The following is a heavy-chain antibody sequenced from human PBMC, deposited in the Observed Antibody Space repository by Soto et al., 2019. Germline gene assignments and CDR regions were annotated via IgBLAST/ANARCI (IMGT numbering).Heavy chain of an antibody. CDR2: IVVSGGPT. D-gene: IGHD3-3*01. CDR1: GFTFSSYA. V-gene: IGHV3-23*01. Sequence: GGSLRLSCTASGFTFSSYAMSWVRQAPGKGLEWVSAIVVSGGPTYYADSVKGRFTISRDNSKNTLYLQMNSLRAEDTAVYYCAKTAGYFDFWSQGTLVTVSS. CDR3: AKTAGYFDF. J-gene: IGHJ4*02.